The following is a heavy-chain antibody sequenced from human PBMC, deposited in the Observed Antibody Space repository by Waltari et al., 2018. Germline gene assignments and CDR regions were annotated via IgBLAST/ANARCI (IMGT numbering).Heavy chain of an antibody. CDR3: ARVPVSGPDRFDY. CDR2: MKEDGSGI. J-gene: IGHJ4*02. Sequence: EVQLVESGGGLVQPGGSLRLSCAASGFIFSASWMGWVRQAPGKGRDGVGSMKEDGSGIHYVDSVKGRFTIARDNAKNSLYLQMNSLRVEDTAVYYCARVPVSGPDRFDYWGQGTLVTVSS. V-gene: IGHV3-7*01. CDR1: GFIFSASW. D-gene: IGHD1-26*01.